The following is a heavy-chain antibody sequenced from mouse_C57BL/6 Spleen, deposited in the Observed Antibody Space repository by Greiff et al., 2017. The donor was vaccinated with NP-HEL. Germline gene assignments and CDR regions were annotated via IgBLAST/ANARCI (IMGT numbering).Heavy chain of an antibody. CDR2: INPGSGGT. V-gene: IGHV1-54*01. J-gene: IGHJ1*03. D-gene: IGHD1-1*01. CDR3: ARADYYGRSPYWYFDV. CDR1: GYAFTNYL. Sequence: VQLQQSGAELVRPGTSVKVSCKASGYAFTNYLIEWVKQRPGQGLEWIGVINPGSGGTNYNEKFKGKATLTADKSSSTAYMQLSSLTSEDSAVYFCARADYYGRSPYWYFDVWGTGTTVTVSS.